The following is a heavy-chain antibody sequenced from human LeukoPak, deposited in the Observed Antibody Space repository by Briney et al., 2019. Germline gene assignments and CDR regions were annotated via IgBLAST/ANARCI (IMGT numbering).Heavy chain of an antibody. D-gene: IGHD3-22*01. CDR1: GDSVSSNSAA. CDR3: ARFAGGYLDAFDM. Sequence: SQTLSLTCAISGDSVSSNSAAWNWIRQSPSRGLEWLGRTYYRSKWYNDYTGSVKSRIAINPDTSKDQLSLHLNSVTPEDTAVYYCARFAGGYLDAFDMWGQGTMVTVSS. V-gene: IGHV6-1*01. J-gene: IGHJ3*02. CDR2: TYYRSKWYN.